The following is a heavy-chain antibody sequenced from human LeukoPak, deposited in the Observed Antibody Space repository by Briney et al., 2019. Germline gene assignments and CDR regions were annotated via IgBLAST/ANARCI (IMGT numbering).Heavy chain of an antibody. D-gene: IGHD4-17*01. Sequence: SVKVSCKASGGTFSSYAISWVRQAPGQGLEWMGGIIPIFGTANYAQKFQGRVTITADESTSTAYMELSSLRSEDTAVYYCATGHDHGDSNSVYYGMDVWGQGTTVTVSS. CDR2: IIPIFGTA. J-gene: IGHJ6*02. CDR1: GGTFSSYA. CDR3: ATGHDHGDSNSVYYGMDV. V-gene: IGHV1-69*13.